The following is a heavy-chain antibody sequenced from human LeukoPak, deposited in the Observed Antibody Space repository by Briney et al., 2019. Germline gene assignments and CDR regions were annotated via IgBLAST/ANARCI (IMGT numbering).Heavy chain of an antibody. V-gene: IGHV5-10-1*01. Sequence: GESLMISCKGSGYSFTSYWINWVRQMPGKGVQWMGRIDPSDSYTKYSPSFQVHVTISADKSISTAYLQWSSLKASDTAMYYCARRLYSGDEAYDYWGQGTLVTVSS. J-gene: IGHJ4*02. CDR1: GYSFTSYW. CDR3: ARRLYSGDEAYDY. CDR2: IDPSDSYT. D-gene: IGHD5-12*01.